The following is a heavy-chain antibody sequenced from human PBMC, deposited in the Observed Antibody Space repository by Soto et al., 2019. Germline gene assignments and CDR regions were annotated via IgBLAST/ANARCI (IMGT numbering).Heavy chain of an antibody. Sequence: EVQLLESGGGLVQSGGSLRLSCAASGFTFSNYAMSWVRQAPGKGLEWVSAISVSGGSTHYADSVKGRFTISRDNSKNTLSLQMSGLRAEDTAVYYCAKEVGIGASYPVDYRGQGTLVTVSS. CDR2: ISVSGGST. D-gene: IGHD1-20*01. CDR3: AKEVGIGASYPVDY. J-gene: IGHJ4*02. CDR1: GFTFSNYA. V-gene: IGHV3-23*01.